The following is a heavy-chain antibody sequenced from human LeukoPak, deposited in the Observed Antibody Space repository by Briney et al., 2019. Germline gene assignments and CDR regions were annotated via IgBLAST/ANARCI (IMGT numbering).Heavy chain of an antibody. D-gene: IGHD6-13*01. Sequence: SSQTLSLTCTVSGGSISSGGYYWSWIRQPPGKGLEWIGYIYHSGSTYCNPSLKSRVTISVDTSKSQFSLKLSSVTAADTAVYYCARDILRYSSSWTFDYWGQGTLVTVSS. V-gene: IGHV4-30-2*01. CDR1: GGSISSGGYY. J-gene: IGHJ4*02. CDR3: ARDILRYSSSWTFDY. CDR2: IYHSGST.